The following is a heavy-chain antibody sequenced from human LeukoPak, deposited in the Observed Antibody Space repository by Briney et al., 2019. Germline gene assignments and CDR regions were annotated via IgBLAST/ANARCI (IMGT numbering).Heavy chain of an antibody. D-gene: IGHD1-1*01. CDR3: ARVPDITARPCDT. CDR1: GGSFSGYY. Sequence: SETLSLTCAVYGGSFSGYYWTLIRQTPGRGLEWIGEISHTGLTGSNPSLKSRVTIFVDSSKKQFSLRMTSVTAADTGVYYCARVPDITARPCDTWGPGTLVTVSS. CDR2: ISHTGLT. J-gene: IGHJ5*02. V-gene: IGHV4-34*01.